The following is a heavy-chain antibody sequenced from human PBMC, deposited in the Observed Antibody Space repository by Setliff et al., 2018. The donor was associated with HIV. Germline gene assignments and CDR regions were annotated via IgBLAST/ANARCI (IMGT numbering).Heavy chain of an antibody. CDR1: GYTFTSYD. D-gene: IGHD3-3*01. V-gene: IGHV1-8*03. CDR2: MNPNSGNT. Sequence: ASVKVSCKASGYTFTSYDINWVRQATGQGLEWMGWMNPNSGNTGYAQKFQGRVTITRNTSISTAYMELSSLRSEDTAVYYCARGLRFLEWLSRDNWFDTFDIWGQGTVVTVSS. J-gene: IGHJ3*02. CDR3: ARGLRFLEWLSRDNWFDTFDI.